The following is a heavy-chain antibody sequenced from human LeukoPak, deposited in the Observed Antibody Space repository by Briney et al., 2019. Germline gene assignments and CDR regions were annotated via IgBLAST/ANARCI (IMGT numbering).Heavy chain of an antibody. CDR1: GFTFSSYA. CDR3: AKDGRRGYYYDSSGYPHGAFDI. D-gene: IGHD3-22*01. CDR2: IIGSGGST. V-gene: IGHV3-23*01. Sequence: LTGGSLRLSCAASGFTFSSYAMSWVRQAPGKGLEWVSAIIGSGGSTYYADSVKGRFTISRDNSKNTLYLQMNSLRAEDTAVYYCAKDGRRGYYYDSSGYPHGAFDIWGQGTMVTVSS. J-gene: IGHJ3*02.